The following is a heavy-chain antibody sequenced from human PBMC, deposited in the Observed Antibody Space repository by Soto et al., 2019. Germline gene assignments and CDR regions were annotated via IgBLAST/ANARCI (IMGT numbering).Heavy chain of an antibody. J-gene: IGHJ3*02. CDR3: AKRKTAMVQHDAFDI. Sequence: QITLKESGPTLVKPTQTLTLTCTFSGFSLSTSGLGVVWIRQPPGKALEWLALIYWDDDKRYSPSLKIMLTIHQDTSTATMVITMTNMDPVDTATYYCAKRKTAMVQHDAFDIWGQGTMVTVSS. V-gene: IGHV2-5*02. CDR1: GFSLSTSGLG. CDR2: IYWDDDK. D-gene: IGHD5-18*01.